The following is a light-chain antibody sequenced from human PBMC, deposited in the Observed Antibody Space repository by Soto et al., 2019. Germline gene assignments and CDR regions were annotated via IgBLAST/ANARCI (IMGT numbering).Light chain of an antibody. CDR1: QSVSSN. CDR3: QQYRT. Sequence: EIVMTQSPATLSVSPGERATLSCRASQSVSSNLAWYQQKPGQAPRLLIYGASTRATGIPARFSGSGSGTDFTLTISSLRSKDFAVFYCQQYRTFGQGTKGNIK. V-gene: IGKV3-15*01. CDR2: GAS. J-gene: IGKJ1*01.